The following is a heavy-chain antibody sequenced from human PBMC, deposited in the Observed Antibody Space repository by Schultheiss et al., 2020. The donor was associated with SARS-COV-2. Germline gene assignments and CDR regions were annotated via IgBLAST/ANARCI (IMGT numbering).Heavy chain of an antibody. V-gene: IGHV3-30*03. Sequence: GGSLRLSCAASGFTFSSYGMHWVRQAPGKGLEWVAVISYDGSNKYYADSVKGRFTISRDNSKNTLYLQMNSLRAEDTAVYYCARADSSGYHGAGYWGQGTLVTVSS. J-gene: IGHJ4*02. D-gene: IGHD3-22*01. CDR3: ARADSSGYHGAGY. CDR2: ISYDGSNK. CDR1: GFTFSSYG.